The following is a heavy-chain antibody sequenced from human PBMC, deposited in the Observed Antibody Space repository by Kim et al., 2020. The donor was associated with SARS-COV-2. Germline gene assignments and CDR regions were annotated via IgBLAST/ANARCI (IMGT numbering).Heavy chain of an antibody. J-gene: IGHJ4*02. CDR2: DGSEK. CDR3: ARSGWDY. V-gene: IGHV3-7*01. D-gene: IGHD6-19*01. Sequence: DGSEKYYMGSVKGRFTISRDNAKNSLYLQMNSLRVEDTAVYYCARSGWDYWGQGTLVTVSS.